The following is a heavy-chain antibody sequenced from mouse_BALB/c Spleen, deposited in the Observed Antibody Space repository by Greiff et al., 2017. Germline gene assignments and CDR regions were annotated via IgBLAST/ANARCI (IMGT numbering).Heavy chain of an antibody. CDR1: GFTFTSYA. J-gene: IGHJ2*01. Sequence: EVQRVESGGGLVKPGGSLKLSCAVSGFTFTSYAMSWVRQTPEKRLEWVASISSGGSTYYPDSMKCRFTISRDNARNILYLQMSSLRSEDTAMYYCARVTTVVGGYFDYWGQGTTLTVSS. CDR2: ISSGGST. CDR3: ARVTTVVGGYFDY. D-gene: IGHD1-1*01. V-gene: IGHV5-6-5*01.